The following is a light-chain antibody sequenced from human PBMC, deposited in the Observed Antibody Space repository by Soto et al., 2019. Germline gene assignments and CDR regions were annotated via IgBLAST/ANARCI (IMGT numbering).Light chain of an antibody. V-gene: IGLV1-47*02. CDR3: AAWDDSLSGNVV. J-gene: IGLJ2*01. CDR2: SNN. CDR1: SSNIGSNY. Sequence: QSVLTQPPSASGTPGQRVTISCSGSSSNIGSNYVYWYQQLPGTAPKLLIYSNNQRTSGVPDRFSGSKSGTSASLAISGLRSEDEADYYCAAWDDSLSGNVVFGGGTKVTVL.